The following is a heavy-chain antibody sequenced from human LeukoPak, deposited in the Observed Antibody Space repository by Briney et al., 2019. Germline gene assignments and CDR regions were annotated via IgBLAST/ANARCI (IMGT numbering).Heavy chain of an antibody. D-gene: IGHD3-9*01. CDR2: IRYDGSNK. V-gene: IGHV3-30*02. J-gene: IGHJ4*02. CDR1: GFTVSSNS. CDR3: AKARRYFDWLNY. Sequence: GGSLRLSCTVSGFTVSSNSMSWVRQAPGKGLEWVAFIRYDGSNKYYADSVKGRFTISRDNSKNTLYLQMNSLRAEDTAVYYCAKARRYFDWLNYWGQGTLVTVSS.